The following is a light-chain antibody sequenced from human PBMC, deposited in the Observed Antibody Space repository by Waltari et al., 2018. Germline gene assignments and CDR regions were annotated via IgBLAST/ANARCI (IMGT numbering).Light chain of an antibody. CDR1: QIIGKY. V-gene: IGKV3-20*01. CDR3: QKNEALPAT. J-gene: IGKJ1*01. Sequence: EIVLTQSPATLYLSPGESAPLSCSASQIIGKYLILYQQKPGQAPRLLIYASSIRATGIPDRFSGSGSGTDFSLTISSLEPEDFAVYYCQKNEALPATFGQGTKVEIK. CDR2: ASS.